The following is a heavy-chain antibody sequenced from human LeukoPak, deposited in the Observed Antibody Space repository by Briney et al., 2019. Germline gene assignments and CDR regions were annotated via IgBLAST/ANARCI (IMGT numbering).Heavy chain of an antibody. V-gene: IGHV3-30*02. CDR2: IRYDGSNK. CDR1: GFTFSSYG. CDR3: ARMEIRDYYDSSGYYTDDY. J-gene: IGHJ4*02. Sequence: GGSLRLSCAASGFTFSSYGMHWVRQAPGKGLEWVAFIRYDGSNKYYADSVKGRFTISRDNAKNTLYLQMNSLRAEDTAVYYCARMEIRDYYDSSGYYTDDYWGQGTLVTVSS. D-gene: IGHD3-22*01.